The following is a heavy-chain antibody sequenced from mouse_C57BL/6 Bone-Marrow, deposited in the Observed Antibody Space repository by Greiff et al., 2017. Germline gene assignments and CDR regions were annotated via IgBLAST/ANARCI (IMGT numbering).Heavy chain of an antibody. CDR1: GYTFTSYW. J-gene: IGHJ1*03. CDR3: ARPIRGNWYFDV. V-gene: IGHV1-7*01. D-gene: IGHD1-1*01. CDR2: INPSSGST. Sequence: VQLQQSGAELAKPGASVKLSCKASGYTFTSYWMHWVKQRPGQGLEWIGYINPSSGSTKYNQKFKDKATLTADKSSSTAYKQLSSLTYEDSAVYYCARPIRGNWYFDVWGTGTTVTVSS.